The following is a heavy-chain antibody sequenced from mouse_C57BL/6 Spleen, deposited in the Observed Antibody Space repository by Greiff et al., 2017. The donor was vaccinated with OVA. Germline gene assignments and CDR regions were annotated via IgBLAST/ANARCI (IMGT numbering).Heavy chain of an antibody. V-gene: IGHV2-3*01. CDR2: IWGDGST. J-gene: IGHJ1*03. D-gene: IGHD1-1*01. Sequence: VKVIESGPGLVAPSQSLSITCTVSGFSLTSYGVSWVRQPPGKGLEWLGVIWGDGSTNYHSALISRLSISKDNSKSQVFLKLNSLQTDDTATYYCAKETTVVATGYFDVWGTGTTVTVSS. CDR3: AKETTVVATGYFDV. CDR1: GFSLTSYG.